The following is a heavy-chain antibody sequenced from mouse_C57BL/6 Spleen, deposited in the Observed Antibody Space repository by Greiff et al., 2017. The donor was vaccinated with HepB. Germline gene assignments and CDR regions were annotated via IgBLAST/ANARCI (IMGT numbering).Heavy chain of an antibody. CDR1: GYTFTSYW. CDR3: ARFYYGSSYDYAMDY. CDR2: IYPGSGST. Sequence: QVQLQQPGAELVKPGASVKMSCKASGYTFTSYWITWVKQRPGQGLEWIGDIYPGSGSTNYNEKFKSKATLTVDTSSSTAYMQLSSLTSEDSAVYYWARFYYGSSYDYAMDYWGQGTSVTVSS. J-gene: IGHJ4*01. D-gene: IGHD1-1*01. V-gene: IGHV1-55*01.